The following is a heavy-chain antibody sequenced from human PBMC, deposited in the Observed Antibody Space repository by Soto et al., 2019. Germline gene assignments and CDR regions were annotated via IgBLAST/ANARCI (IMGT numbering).Heavy chain of an antibody. V-gene: IGHV4-59*08. CDR2: IYYSGST. CDR3: ARRRTYYYGSGSFYYYGMDV. Sequence: SETLSLTCTVSGGSINNYYLSWIRQPPGKGLEWIGYIYYSGSTNYNPSLKSRLTISVDTSKKQFSLKLSSVTAADTAVYYCARRRTYYYGSGSFYYYGMDVWGQGTTVTVSS. D-gene: IGHD3-10*01. CDR1: GGSINNYY. J-gene: IGHJ6*02.